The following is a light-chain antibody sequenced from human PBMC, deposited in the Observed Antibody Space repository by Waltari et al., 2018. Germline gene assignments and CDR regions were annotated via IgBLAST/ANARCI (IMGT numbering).Light chain of an antibody. J-gene: IGLJ2*01. CDR3: CSYAGSSILI. V-gene: IGLV2-23*02. CDR1: SSDVGSYNL. CDR2: EVT. Sequence: QSALTQPASVSGSPGQSITISCTGTSSDVGSYNLVSWYQHHPGKAPKLMIYEVTKRPSGVSNRFSGSKSGNTASRTISGLQAEDEADYYCCSYAGSSILIFGGGTKLTVL.